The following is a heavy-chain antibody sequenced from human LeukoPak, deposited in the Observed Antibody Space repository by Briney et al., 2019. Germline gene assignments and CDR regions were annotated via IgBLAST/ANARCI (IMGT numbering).Heavy chain of an antibody. D-gene: IGHD2/OR15-2a*01. Sequence: GGSLRLSCAASGFTFSTYAMTWVRQAPGKGLEWVSIITGNGATTYYADSVKGRFTISRDNSKNTLCLQMSSPRADDTAVYYCAKSIYGLHDAFDVWGQGTMVTVSS. V-gene: IGHV3-23*01. CDR2: ITGNGATT. CDR3: AKSIYGLHDAFDV. CDR1: GFTFSTYA. J-gene: IGHJ3*01.